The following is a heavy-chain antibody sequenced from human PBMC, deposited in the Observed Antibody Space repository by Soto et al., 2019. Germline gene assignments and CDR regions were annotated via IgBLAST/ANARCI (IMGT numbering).Heavy chain of an antibody. CDR2: ISAYNGNT. CDR1: GYTFTSYG. CDR3: AREFDYGGNSGPYYFDY. J-gene: IGHJ4*02. D-gene: IGHD4-17*01. Sequence: ASVKVSCKASGYTFTSYGISWVRQAPGQGLEWMGWISAYNGNTNYAQKLQGRVTMTTYTSTSTAYMELRSLRSDDTAVYYCAREFDYGGNSGPYYFDYWGQGTLVTVSS. V-gene: IGHV1-18*01.